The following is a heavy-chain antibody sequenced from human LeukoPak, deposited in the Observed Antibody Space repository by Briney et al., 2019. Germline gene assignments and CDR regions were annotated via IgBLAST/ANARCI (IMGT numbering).Heavy chain of an antibody. CDR3: AKGSYYDSSGSFYFDY. J-gene: IGHJ4*02. Sequence: PGGSLRLSCAASGFTFSSYAMSWVRQAPGKGLEGVSGISGSGDNTYYADSLKVRFTISRDNSNNTLYVQVNRLGTEDTAAYYCAKGSYYDSSGSFYFDYWGQGNLVTVSS. V-gene: IGHV3-23*01. CDR1: GFTFSSYA. D-gene: IGHD3-22*01. CDR2: ISGSGDNT.